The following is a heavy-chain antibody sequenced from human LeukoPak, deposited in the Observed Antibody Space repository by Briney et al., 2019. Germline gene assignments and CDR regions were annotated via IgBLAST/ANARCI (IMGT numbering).Heavy chain of an antibody. J-gene: IGHJ4*02. D-gene: IGHD3-22*01. CDR1: GFSFRTYA. V-gene: IGHV3-23*01. CDR3: AKEGRPNSGGGYYDY. Sequence: GGSLRLSCAASGFSFRTYAMGWVLQAPGKGLEWVSTVSEGGVLTYYAASVKGRFTVSRDNSKNTLYLQMNSLRAEDTAVYYCAKEGRPNSGGGYYDYWGQGTRVTVSS. CDR2: VSEGGVLT.